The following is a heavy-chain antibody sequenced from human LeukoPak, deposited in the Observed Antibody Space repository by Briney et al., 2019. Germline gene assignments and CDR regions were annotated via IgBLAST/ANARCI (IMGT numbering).Heavy chain of an antibody. CDR1: GFTFSSYW. Sequence: GGSLRLSCAASGFTFSSYWMHWVRQAPGKGLVWVSRITNDGSGTNYADSVKGRFTICRDNAKNTLYLQTNSLRAEDTAVYYCARGRLRWFDPWGQGTLVTVSS. V-gene: IGHV3-74*01. J-gene: IGHJ5*02. CDR3: ARGRLRWFDP. CDR2: ITNDGSGT.